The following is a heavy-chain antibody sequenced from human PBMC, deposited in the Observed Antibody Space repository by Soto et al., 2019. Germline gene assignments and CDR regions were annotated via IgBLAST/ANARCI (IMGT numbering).Heavy chain of an antibody. CDR1: GDSITSYY. Sequence: SETLSLTCSVSGDSITSYYWSWVRQPPGKGLEWIGYIYYGGSTNYNPSLKSRVTISVDTSKNQFSLKLSSVTAADTAAYYCTTSSWGPSVYHYYLDVWDRGTTVTVSS. J-gene: IGHJ6*03. D-gene: IGHD3-16*01. CDR3: TTSSWGPSVYHYYLDV. V-gene: IGHV4-59*08. CDR2: IYYGGST.